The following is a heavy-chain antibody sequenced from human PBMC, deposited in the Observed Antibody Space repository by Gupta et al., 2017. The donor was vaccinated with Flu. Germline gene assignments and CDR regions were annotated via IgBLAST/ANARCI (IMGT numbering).Heavy chain of an antibody. CDR3: ARDPPRSGFSFDY. CDR2: IWYDGSNK. V-gene: IGHV3-33*01. CDR1: GFTFSSCA. D-gene: IGHD3-22*01. Sequence: QVQLVESGGGVVQPERSLRLSCAASGFTFSSCAMHWVRQAPGKGLEWVAVIWYDGSNKYYADSVKGRFTISRDNSKNTLYLQMNSLRAEDTAVYYCARDPPRSGFSFDYWGQGTLVTVSS. J-gene: IGHJ4*02.